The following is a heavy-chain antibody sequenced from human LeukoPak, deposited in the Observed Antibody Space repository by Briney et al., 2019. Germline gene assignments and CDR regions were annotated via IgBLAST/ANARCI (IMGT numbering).Heavy chain of an antibody. CDR1: GGSISSSSYY. CDR3: ARRNHYYDSSGYYPFDY. CDR2: IYYSGST. Sequence: SETLSLTCTVSGGSISSSSYYWGWIRQPPGKGLEWIGSIYYSGSTYYNPSLKSRVTISVDTSKNQFSLKLSSVTAADTAVYYCARRNHYYDSSGYYPFDYWGQGALVTVSS. J-gene: IGHJ4*02. D-gene: IGHD3-22*01. V-gene: IGHV4-39*01.